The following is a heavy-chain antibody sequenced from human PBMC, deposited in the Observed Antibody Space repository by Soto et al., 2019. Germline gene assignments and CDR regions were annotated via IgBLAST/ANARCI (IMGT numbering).Heavy chain of an antibody. V-gene: IGHV5-51*01. CDR1: GYSFSNHW. CDR2: IYPRDSET. J-gene: IGHJ3*02. CDR3: AREQQVFRDAFDI. D-gene: IGHD6-13*01. Sequence: GESLKISCQGSGYSFSNHWIGWVRQMPGKGLEWMGIIYPRDSETRYSLSFQGQVTISADRSISTAFLQWSSLKASDTAMYYCAREQQVFRDAFDIWGQGTMVTVSS.